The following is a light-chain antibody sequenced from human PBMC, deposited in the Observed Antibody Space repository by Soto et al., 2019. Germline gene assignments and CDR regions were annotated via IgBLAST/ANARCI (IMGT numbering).Light chain of an antibody. Sequence: DIHIAHSPSTLSSSLCYSFTITCLASQNIRNWLAWYQQKPGKAPKLLIYDASSLESGVPSRFSGSGSGTEFTLTISSLQPDDFATYHCQQYNDFPGTFGQGTKVDIK. V-gene: IGKV1-5*01. CDR1: QNIRNW. CDR3: QQYNDFPGT. CDR2: DAS. J-gene: IGKJ1*01.